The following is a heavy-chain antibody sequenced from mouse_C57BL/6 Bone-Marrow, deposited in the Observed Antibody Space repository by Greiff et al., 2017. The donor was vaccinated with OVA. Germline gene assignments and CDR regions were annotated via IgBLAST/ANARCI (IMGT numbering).Heavy chain of an antibody. V-gene: IGHV1-55*01. D-gene: IGHD2-2*01. CDR2: IYPGSGSS. J-gene: IGHJ4*01. CDR1: GYTFTSYW. Sequence: VQLQQPGAELVKPGASVKLSCKASGYTFTSYWITWVKQRPGQGLEWIGDIYPGSGSSNYNEKFKSKATLTVDTSSSPAYLQLSSLTSEDSAVYYCAREEVWLRRTGYYYAMDYWGQGTSVTVSS. CDR3: AREEVWLRRTGYYYAMDY.